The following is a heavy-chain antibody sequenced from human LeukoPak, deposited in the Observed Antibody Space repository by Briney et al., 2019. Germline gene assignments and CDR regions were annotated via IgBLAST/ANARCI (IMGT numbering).Heavy chain of an antibody. CDR1: GGSISSYY. V-gene: IGHV4-59*08. CDR3: ARSPATAVGDWFDP. Sequence: SETLSLTCTVSGGSISSYYWSWIRQPPGKGLEWIGYIYYSGSTNYNPSPKSRVTISVDTSKNQFSLKLSSVTAADTAVYYCARSPATAVGDWFDPWGQGTLVTVSS. CDR2: IYYSGST. J-gene: IGHJ5*02. D-gene: IGHD2-21*01.